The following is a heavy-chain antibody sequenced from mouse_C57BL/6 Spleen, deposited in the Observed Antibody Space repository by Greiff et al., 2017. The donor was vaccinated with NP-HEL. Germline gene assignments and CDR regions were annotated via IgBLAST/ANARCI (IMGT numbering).Heavy chain of an antibody. V-gene: IGHV5-9*01. J-gene: IGHJ2*01. D-gene: IGHD2-4*01. CDR1: GFTFSSYT. CDR3: ASFYYDCDDVYYFDY. CDR2: ISGGGGNT. Sequence: EVKVVESGGGLVKPGGSLKLSCAASGFTFSSYTMSWVRQTPEKRLEWVATISGGGGNTYYPDSVKGRSTFSGDNAKNTLYLQMSSLRSEDTALYYCASFYYDCDDVYYFDYWGQGTTLTVSS.